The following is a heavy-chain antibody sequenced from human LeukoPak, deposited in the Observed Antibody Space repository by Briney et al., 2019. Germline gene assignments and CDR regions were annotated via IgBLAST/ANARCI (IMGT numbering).Heavy chain of an antibody. D-gene: IGHD3-3*01. CDR2: ISSSSSYI. V-gene: IGHV3-21*04. CDR1: GFTFSSYS. CDR3: VKDYGGYYTGPFDY. Sequence: KSGGSLRLSCAASGFTFSSYSMNWVRQAPGKGLEWVSSISSSSSYIYYADSVKGRFTISRDNSKNSLYLQMNSLRTEDTALYYCVKDYGGYYTGPFDYWGQGTLVTVSS. J-gene: IGHJ4*02.